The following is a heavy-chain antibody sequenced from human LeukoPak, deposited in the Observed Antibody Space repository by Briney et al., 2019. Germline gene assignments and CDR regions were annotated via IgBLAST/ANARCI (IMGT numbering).Heavy chain of an antibody. Sequence: SGTLSLTCAVSGGSISSSNWWSWVRQPPGKGLEWIGEIYHSGSTYYNPSLKSRVTISVDTSKNQFSLKLSFVTAADTAVYYCARVGRAVAGTKPDSTNYYYYYYMDVWGKGTTVTISS. CDR2: IYHSGST. D-gene: IGHD6-19*01. V-gene: IGHV4-4*02. CDR1: GGSISSSNW. J-gene: IGHJ6*03. CDR3: ARVGRAVAGTKPDSTNYYYYYYMDV.